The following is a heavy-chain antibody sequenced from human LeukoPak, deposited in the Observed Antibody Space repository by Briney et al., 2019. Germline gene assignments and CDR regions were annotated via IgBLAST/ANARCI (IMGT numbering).Heavy chain of an antibody. D-gene: IGHD6-19*01. CDR2: IYTSGST. CDR3: ARHGYSSGWYYFDY. V-gene: IGHV4-4*07. CDR1: GGSISSYY. Sequence: SGTLSLTCTVSGGSISSYYWSWIRQPAGKGLEWIGRIYTSGSTNYNPSLKSRVTMSVDTSKNQFSLKLSSVTAADTAVYYCARHGYSSGWYYFDYWGQGTLVTVSS. J-gene: IGHJ4*02.